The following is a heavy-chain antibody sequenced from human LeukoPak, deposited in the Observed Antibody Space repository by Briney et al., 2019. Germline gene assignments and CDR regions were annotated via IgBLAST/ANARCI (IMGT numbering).Heavy chain of an antibody. CDR3: AKDQKRTADY. CDR2: ISGSGGGI. J-gene: IGHJ4*02. D-gene: IGHD5-18*01. CDR1: GFTFSSYA. Sequence: GSLRLSCAASGFTFSSYAVSWVRQAPGKGLEWVSAISGSGGGIYYADSVKGRFTISRDNSKNTLYLQMNSLRAEDTAVYYCAKDQKRTADYWGQGTLVTVSS. V-gene: IGHV3-23*01.